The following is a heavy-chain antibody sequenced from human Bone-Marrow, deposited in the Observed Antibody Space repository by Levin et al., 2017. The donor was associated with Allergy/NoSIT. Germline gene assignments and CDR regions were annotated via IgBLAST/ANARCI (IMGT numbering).Heavy chain of an antibody. V-gene: IGHV3-53*01. CDR3: ARVRFPGYHGSGSYYNEYYFDS. CDR2: IYDAGRT. CDR1: GFTVSGYY. J-gene: IGHJ4*02. Sequence: PGGSVRLSCAASGFTVSGYYLSWVRQAPGKGLEWVSTIYDAGRTYYADSVKGRFTISRDNSKDTLYLQMNSLRADDTAVYYCARVRFPGYHGSGSYYNEYYFDSWGQGTLVTVSS. D-gene: IGHD3-10*01.